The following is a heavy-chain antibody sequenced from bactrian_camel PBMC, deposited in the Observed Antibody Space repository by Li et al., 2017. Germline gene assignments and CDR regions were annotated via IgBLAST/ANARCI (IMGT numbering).Heavy chain of an antibody. J-gene: IGHJ7*01. CDR1: TNTYTTHC. CDR2: IHPGTGNT. D-gene: IGHD1*01. V-gene: IGHV3S1*01. Sequence: QVQLVESGGGSVQEGGPLRLSCVASTNTYTTHCVGWFRQAPGKEREGVAGIHPGTGNTYVTESVQDRFIISKDRAQATLYLQMNNLTSDDTAMYYCATEERSLIGEPCKGAQMQRPMDYWGKGTQVTVS.